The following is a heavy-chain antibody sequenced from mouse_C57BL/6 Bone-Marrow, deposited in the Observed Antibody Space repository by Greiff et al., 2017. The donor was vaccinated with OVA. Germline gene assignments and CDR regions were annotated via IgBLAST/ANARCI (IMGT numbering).Heavy chain of an antibody. D-gene: IGHD1-1*01. Sequence: EVQLVESGGGLVKPGGSLKLSCAASGFTFSSYAMSWVRQTPEKRLEWVATISDGGSYTYYPDNVKGRFTISRDNAKNNLYLQMSHLKSEDTAMYYCARGTTSLYGSSYDYWGQGTTLTVSS. CDR1: GFTFSSYA. CDR3: ARGTTSLYGSSYDY. V-gene: IGHV5-4*01. CDR2: ISDGGSYT. J-gene: IGHJ2*01.